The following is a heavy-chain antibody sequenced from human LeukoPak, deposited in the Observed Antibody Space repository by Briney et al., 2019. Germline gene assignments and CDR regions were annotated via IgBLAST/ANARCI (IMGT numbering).Heavy chain of an antibody. D-gene: IGHD3-10*01. CDR2: ITWNSVTI. CDR3: AKAELWFGELLFDP. CDR1: GFTFDDYA. Sequence: GGSLRLSCAASGFTFDDYALHWVRPAPGKGLEWVSGITWNSVTIAYADSVKGRFTISRDNAKNSLYLQMNSLRAEDTALYYCAKAELWFGELLFDPWGQGTLVTVSS. J-gene: IGHJ5*02. V-gene: IGHV3-9*01.